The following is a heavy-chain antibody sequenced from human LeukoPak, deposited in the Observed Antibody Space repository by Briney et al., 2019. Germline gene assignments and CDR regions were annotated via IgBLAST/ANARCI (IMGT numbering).Heavy chain of an antibody. CDR3: ARVDTVMAYYFDL. CDR2: IYSGCTT. V-gene: IGHV3-53*04. J-gene: IGHJ4*02. CDR1: GFTVSTNC. D-gene: IGHD5-18*01. Sequence: GGSLTLSCAASGFTVSTNCMTWVRQAPGKGLEWGSTIYSGCTTYYADSVMGRFTISRHNSRNTLYLQMNSLRAEDTAVYYCARVDTVMAYYFDLWGQGTLVTVSS.